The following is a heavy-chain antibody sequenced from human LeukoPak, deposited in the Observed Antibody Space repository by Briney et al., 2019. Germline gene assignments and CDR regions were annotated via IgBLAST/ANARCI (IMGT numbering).Heavy chain of an antibody. V-gene: IGHV4-59*12. CDR2: IYYSGST. J-gene: IGHJ5*02. D-gene: IGHD3-9*01. CDR3: ARCGRRNYDILTGYVRRRGFDP. Sequence: SETLSLTCTDSGGSINSNYWSWIRQPPGKGLEWIGYIYYSGSTNYNPSLKSRGTISVDTSKNQFSLKLSSVTAADTAVYYCARCGRRNYDILTGYVRRRGFDPWGQGTLVTVSS. CDR1: GGSINSNY.